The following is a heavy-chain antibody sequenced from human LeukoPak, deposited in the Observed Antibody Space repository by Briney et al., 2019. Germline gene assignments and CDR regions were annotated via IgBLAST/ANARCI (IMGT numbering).Heavy chain of an antibody. CDR2: IRYDGSNK. Sequence: GGSLRLSCAASGFTFSSYGMHWVRQAPGKGLEWVAFIRYDGSNKYYADSVKGRFTISRDNSKNTLYLQMNSLRAEDTAVYYCAKLLTGGQQYNWFDPWGQGTLVAVSS. CDR1: GFTFSSYG. V-gene: IGHV3-30*02. CDR3: AKLLTGGQQYNWFDP. J-gene: IGHJ5*02. D-gene: IGHD3-9*01.